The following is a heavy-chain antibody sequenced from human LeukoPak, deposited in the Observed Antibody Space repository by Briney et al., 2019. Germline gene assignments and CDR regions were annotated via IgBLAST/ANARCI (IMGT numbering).Heavy chain of an antibody. J-gene: IGHJ4*02. CDR2: IKKDGSEK. V-gene: IGHV3-7*01. D-gene: IGHD3-3*01. CDR1: GFTFSSYW. CDR3: ARGFDFWSGYYNYYFDY. Sequence: GGSLRLSCAASGFTFSSYWMNWVRQAPGKGLEWVANIKKDGSEKYYVDSVKGRFTISRDNAKNSLYLQMNSLRAEDTAVYYCARGFDFWSGYYNYYFDYWGQGTLVTVSS.